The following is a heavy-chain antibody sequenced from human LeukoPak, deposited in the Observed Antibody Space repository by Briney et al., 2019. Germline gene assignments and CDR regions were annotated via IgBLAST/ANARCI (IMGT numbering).Heavy chain of an antibody. CDR1: GHTFTGYY. J-gene: IGHJ4*02. Sequence: GASVKVSCRASGHTFTGYYTHWVRQAPGQGLEWMGWINPNSGGTNYAQKFQGRVTMTRDTSISTAYMELSRLRSDDTAVYYCARGPLRVDTAMVSGLGDYWGQGTLVTVSS. CDR2: INPNSGGT. D-gene: IGHD5-18*01. V-gene: IGHV1-2*02. CDR3: ARGPLRVDTAMVSGLGDY.